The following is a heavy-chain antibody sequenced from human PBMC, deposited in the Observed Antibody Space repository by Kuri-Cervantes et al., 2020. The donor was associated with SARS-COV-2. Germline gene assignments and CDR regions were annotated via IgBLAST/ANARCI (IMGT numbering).Heavy chain of an antibody. V-gene: IGHV4-59*01. J-gene: IGHJ6*03. CDR1: GGSISSYY. CDR2: IYYSGST. D-gene: IGHD3-3*01. Sequence: SETLSLTCTVSGGSISSYYWSWIRQPPGKGLEWIGYIYYSGSTNYNPSLKSRVTISVDTSKNQFSLKLSSVTAADTAVYYCARAKRITIFGVVTLGGYMDVWGKGTTVTVSS. CDR3: ARAKRITIFGVVTLGGYMDV.